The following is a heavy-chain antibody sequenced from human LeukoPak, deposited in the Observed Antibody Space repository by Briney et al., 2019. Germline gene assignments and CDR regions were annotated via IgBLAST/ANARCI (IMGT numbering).Heavy chain of an antibody. Sequence: SETLSLTCTVSGDYVSNANYYWTWIRQQPGKGLEWIGYIYHSGTTYNNPSLKSRVSISVDTSKNQFSLKLSSVTAADTAVYYCARVPKAAAGGRPFDPWGQGTLVTVSS. D-gene: IGHD6-13*01. CDR3: ARVPKAAAGGRPFDP. CDR2: IYHSGTT. V-gene: IGHV4-31*03. J-gene: IGHJ5*02. CDR1: GDYVSNANYY.